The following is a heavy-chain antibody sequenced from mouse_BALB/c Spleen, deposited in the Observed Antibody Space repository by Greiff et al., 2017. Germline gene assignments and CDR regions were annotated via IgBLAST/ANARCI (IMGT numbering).Heavy chain of an antibody. CDR2: IYPGDGDT. D-gene: IGHD1-2*01. Sequence: VQLQQSGVELVWPGSSVKISCKASGYAFSSYWMNWVKQWPGQGLEWIGQIYPGDGDTNYNGKFKGKATLTAVTSTSTAYMELSSLTNEDSAVYCCTREGNGYGWFAYWGQGTLVNVSA. CDR1: GYAFSSYW. V-gene: IGHV1-80*01. CDR3: TREGNGYGWFAY. J-gene: IGHJ3*01.